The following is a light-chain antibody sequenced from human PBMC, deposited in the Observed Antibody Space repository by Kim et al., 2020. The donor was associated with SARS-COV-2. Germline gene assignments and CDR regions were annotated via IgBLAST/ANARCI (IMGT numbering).Light chain of an antibody. J-gene: IGLJ3*02. CDR1: SSDVGVYNY. V-gene: IGLV2-14*01. CDR2: DVN. Sequence: QSALTQPASVSGSPGQSITISCTGSSSDVGVYNYVSWYQKYPGKAPKLMISDVNKRPSGVSNRFSGSKSGNTASLTISGLQTEDEADYFCSSYTPSSTLVFGGGTQLTVL. CDR3: SSYTPSSTLV.